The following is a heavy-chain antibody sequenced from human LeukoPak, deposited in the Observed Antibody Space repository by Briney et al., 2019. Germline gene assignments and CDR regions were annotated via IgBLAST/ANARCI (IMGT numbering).Heavy chain of an antibody. J-gene: IGHJ4*02. V-gene: IGHV3-7*04. CDR2: IKEDGSQK. Sequence: GGSLRLSCAASGFTFSRSWMIWVRQAPGKGLEWVANIKEDGSQKFYVDSVKGRFTISRDNARNSLYLQMSSLRADDTAVYYCARGFGDCWGQGTLVTVSS. CDR1: GFTFSRSW. CDR3: ARGFGDC. D-gene: IGHD3-10*01.